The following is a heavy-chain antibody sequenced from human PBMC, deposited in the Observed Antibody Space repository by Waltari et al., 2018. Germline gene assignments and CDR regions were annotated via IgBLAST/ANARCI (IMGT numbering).Heavy chain of an antibody. D-gene: IGHD1-26*01. Sequence: EEQLVESGGGLVQPGGSLRLSCAASGFSFRSYWMNWVRQAPGKGLEWVANINPDGSEKEYVDSVKGRFTISRDNAKNSLYLQMNSLRAEDTAVFYCARGGASRASCDHWGQGILVTVSS. CDR1: GFSFRSYW. V-gene: IGHV3-7*01. J-gene: IGHJ4*02. CDR3: ARGGASRASCDH. CDR2: INPDGSEK.